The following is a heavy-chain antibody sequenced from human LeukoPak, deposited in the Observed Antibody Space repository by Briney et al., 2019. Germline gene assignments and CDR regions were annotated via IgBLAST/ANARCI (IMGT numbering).Heavy chain of an antibody. J-gene: IGHJ6*03. Sequence: GGSLRLSCAASEFSVGSNYMTWVRQAPGKGLEWVSLIYSGGSTYYADSVKGRFNISRDNAKNSLFLQMSSLRADDTAIYYCARAGELRYMDVWGKGTTVTVSS. V-gene: IGHV3-66*01. D-gene: IGHD3-16*01. CDR3: ARAGELRYMDV. CDR1: EFSVGSNY. CDR2: IYSGGST.